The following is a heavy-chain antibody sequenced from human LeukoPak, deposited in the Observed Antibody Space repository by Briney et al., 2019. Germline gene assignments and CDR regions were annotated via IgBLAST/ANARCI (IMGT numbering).Heavy chain of an antibody. Sequence: GASVKVSCKASGYTFTSYAMHWVRQAPGHRLEWMGWINAGNGDTRYSQKFQDRVTFTRDTSASTAYVELSSLRSEDTAVYYCARYTSSSPGWFAPWGQGTLVTVSS. D-gene: IGHD6-13*01. CDR3: ARYTSSSPGWFAP. CDR2: INAGNGDT. V-gene: IGHV1-3*01. J-gene: IGHJ5*02. CDR1: GYTFTSYA.